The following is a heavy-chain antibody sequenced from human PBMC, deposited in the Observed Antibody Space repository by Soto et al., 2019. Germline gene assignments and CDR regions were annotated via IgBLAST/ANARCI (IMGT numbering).Heavy chain of an antibody. CDR3: AREPAITIFGVGHETEYYFDY. Sequence: SETLSLTCTVSGGSISSYYWSWIRQPAGKGLEWIGRIYTSGSTNYNPSLKSRVTMSVDTSKNQFSLKLSSVTAADTAVYYCAREPAITIFGVGHETEYYFDYWGQGTLVTVSS. CDR1: GGSISSYY. V-gene: IGHV4-4*07. CDR2: IYTSGST. J-gene: IGHJ4*02. D-gene: IGHD3-3*01.